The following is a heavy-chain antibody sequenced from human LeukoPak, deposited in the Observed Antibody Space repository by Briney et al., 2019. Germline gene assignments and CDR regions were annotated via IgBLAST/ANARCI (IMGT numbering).Heavy chain of an antibody. CDR3: ARGRRYGSGSCVDY. J-gene: IGHJ4*02. CDR1: GGSISSSSYY. V-gene: IGHV4-39*07. Sequence: KPSETLSLTCTVSGGSISSSSYYWGWIRQPPGKGLEWIGEINHSGSTNYNPSLKSRVTISVDTSKNQFSLKLSSVTAADTAVYYCARGRRYGSGSCVDYWGQGTLVTVSS. CDR2: INHSGST. D-gene: IGHD3-10*01.